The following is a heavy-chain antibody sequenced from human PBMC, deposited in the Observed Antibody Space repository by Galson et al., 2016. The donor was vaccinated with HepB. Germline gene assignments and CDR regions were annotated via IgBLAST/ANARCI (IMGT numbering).Heavy chain of an antibody. J-gene: IGHJ6*03. CDR3: AKVGDSNYGNYYYMDV. CDR2: ISSDRSNK. V-gene: IGHV3-30*18. CDR1: GFTFSNYG. D-gene: IGHD4-11*01. Sequence: SLRLSCAASGFTFSNYGMHWVRQAPGKGLEWVAVISSDRSNKYYADSVKGRFTISRDNSKNTLYLQMNSLRAEDTAIYYCAKVGDSNYGNYYYMDVWGKGTTVTVS.